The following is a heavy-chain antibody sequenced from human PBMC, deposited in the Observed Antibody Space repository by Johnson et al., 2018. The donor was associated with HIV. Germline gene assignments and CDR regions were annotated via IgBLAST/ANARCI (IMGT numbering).Heavy chain of an antibody. CDR3: AKPYGSGSYDAFDI. D-gene: IGHD3-10*01. J-gene: IGHJ3*02. V-gene: IGHV3-33*06. Sequence: QEQLVESGGGLVQPGGSLRLSCAASGFTFSSYGMHWVRQAPGKGLEWVAVIWYDGSNKYYADSVKGRFTISRDNSKNTLYLQMNSLRAEDTAVYYCAKPYGSGSYDAFDIWGQGTMVTVSS. CDR2: IWYDGSNK. CDR1: GFTFSSYG.